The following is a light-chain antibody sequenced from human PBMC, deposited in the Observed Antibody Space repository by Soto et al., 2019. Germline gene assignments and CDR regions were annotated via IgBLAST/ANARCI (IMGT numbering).Light chain of an antibody. J-gene: IGKJ1*01. Sequence: EMVLTQSPCTLSLSAGERATLSCGASQSVSNNYLAWYQQKPGQAPRLLIYGASNRATGIPDRFSGSGSGTDFTLTISRLEPEDFAVYYCQQYGSSGTFGQGTKVDIK. CDR1: QSVSNNY. CDR2: GAS. CDR3: QQYGSSGT. V-gene: IGKV3-20*01.